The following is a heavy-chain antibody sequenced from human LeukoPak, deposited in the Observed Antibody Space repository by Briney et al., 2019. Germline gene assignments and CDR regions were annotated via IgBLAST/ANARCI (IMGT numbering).Heavy chain of an antibody. CDR2: IKQDGSDK. Sequence: GGSLRLSCAASGFTVSSYWMSWVRQAPGKGLEWVATIKQDGSDKYYVDSVKGRFSISRDNAGNSLYLQMNSLRAEDTAVYYCTRDVHDYWGQGTLVTVSS. D-gene: IGHD3-10*02. V-gene: IGHV3-7*01. J-gene: IGHJ4*02. CDR1: GFTVSSYW. CDR3: TRDVHDY.